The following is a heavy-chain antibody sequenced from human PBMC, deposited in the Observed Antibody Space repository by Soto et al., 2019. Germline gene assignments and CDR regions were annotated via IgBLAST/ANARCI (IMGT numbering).Heavy chain of an antibody. CDR1: RYIFTAYF. V-gene: IGHV1-2*02. D-gene: IGHD1-1*01. CDR2: INPNNGAT. J-gene: IGHJ5*02. Sequence: QVQLVQSGAEVKKPWASVKVSCKAPRYIFTAYFMHWVRQAPGQGLQWMGWINPNNGATHYGLSFQGRVTMNRDTSSSTAYMELSSLRSDDTAVYYCASHDPGARFDPWGQGTLVIVSS. CDR3: ASHDPGARFDP.